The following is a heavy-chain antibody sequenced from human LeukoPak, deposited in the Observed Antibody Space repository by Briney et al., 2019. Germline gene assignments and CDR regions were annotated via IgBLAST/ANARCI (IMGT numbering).Heavy chain of an antibody. D-gene: IGHD6-13*01. CDR2: ISWDGGTR. CDR1: GFTFDDYT. V-gene: IGHV3-43*01. CDR3: ARLWYSSSCDY. J-gene: IGHJ4*02. Sequence: GGSLRLSCAASGFTFDDYTMHWVRQAPGKGLEWVSLISWDGGTRYYADSVKGRFTISRDNSKNSLYLQMNSLRTEDTAMYYCARLWYSSSCDYWGQGTLVTVSS.